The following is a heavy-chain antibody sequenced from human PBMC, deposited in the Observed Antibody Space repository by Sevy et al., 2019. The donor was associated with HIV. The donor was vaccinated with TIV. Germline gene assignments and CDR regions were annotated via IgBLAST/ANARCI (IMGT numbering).Heavy chain of an antibody. D-gene: IGHD3-16*01. J-gene: IGHJ4*02. CDR1: GGSISSSSYY. Sequence: SENLSLTCTVSGGSISSSSYYWGWIRQPPGKGLEWIGSIYYSGSTYYNPSLKSRVTISVDTSKNQFSLKLSSVTAAVTAVYYCARRGRWLQLDYWGQGTLVTVSS. CDR3: ARRGRWLQLDY. CDR2: IYYSGST. V-gene: IGHV4-39*01.